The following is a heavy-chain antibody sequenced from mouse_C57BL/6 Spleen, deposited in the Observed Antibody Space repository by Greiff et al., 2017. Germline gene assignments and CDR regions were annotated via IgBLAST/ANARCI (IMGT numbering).Heavy chain of an antibody. J-gene: IGHJ3*01. CDR1: GFNIKDDY. CDR2: IDPENGDT. V-gene: IGHV14-4*01. Sequence: EVKLMESGAELVRPGASVKLSCTASGFNIKDDYMHWVKQRPEQGLEWIGWIDPENGDTEYASKFQGKATITADTSSNTAYLQLSSLTSEDTAVYYCSYDYDGGAWFAYWGQGTLVTVSA. D-gene: IGHD2-4*01. CDR3: SYDYDGGAWFAY.